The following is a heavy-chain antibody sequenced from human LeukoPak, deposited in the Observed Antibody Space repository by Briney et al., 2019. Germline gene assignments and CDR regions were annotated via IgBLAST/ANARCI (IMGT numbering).Heavy chain of an antibody. CDR1: GFTFSSYW. CDR2: IKTDGNEK. CDR3: ARDRNRLFDY. J-gene: IGHJ4*02. D-gene: IGHD1-14*01. V-gene: IGHV3-7*05. Sequence: GGSLRLSCAVSGFTFSSYWMTWVRQAPGKGLEWVAQIKTDGNEKYYVDSVKGRFTISRDNVKNSLYLQLSSLRSEDTAVYYCARDRNRLFDYWGQGTLVTVSS.